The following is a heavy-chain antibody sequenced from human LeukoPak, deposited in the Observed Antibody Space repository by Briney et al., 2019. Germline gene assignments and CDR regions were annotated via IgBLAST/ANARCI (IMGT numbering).Heavy chain of an antibody. Sequence: PSETLSLTCAVYGGSFSGYYWSWIRQPPGKELEWIGEINHSGSTNYNLSLKSRVTISVDTSKNQFSLKLSSVTAADTAVYYCARAVATTQPFDYWGQGTLVTVSS. D-gene: IGHD5-12*01. CDR2: INHSGST. V-gene: IGHV4-34*01. J-gene: IGHJ4*02. CDR3: ARAVATTQPFDY. CDR1: GGSFSGYY.